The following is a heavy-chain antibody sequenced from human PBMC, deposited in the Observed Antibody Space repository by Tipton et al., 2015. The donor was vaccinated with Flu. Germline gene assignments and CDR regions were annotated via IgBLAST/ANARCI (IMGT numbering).Heavy chain of an antibody. CDR2: VNGDGSST. J-gene: IGHJ4*02. Sequence: SLRLSCVASGFTFTNYWMHWVRQAPGKGLVWVSRVNGDGSSTSYADSVKGRFTISRDNAKNTLYLQMNSLRAEDTAVYYCGTAFEYWGQGTLVTVSS. CDR3: GTAFEY. D-gene: IGHD2-21*02. V-gene: IGHV3-74*01. CDR1: GFTFTNYW.